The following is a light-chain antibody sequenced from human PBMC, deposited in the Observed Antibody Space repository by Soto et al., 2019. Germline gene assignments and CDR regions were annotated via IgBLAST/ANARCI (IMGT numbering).Light chain of an antibody. CDR2: EVN. V-gene: IGLV2-14*01. Sequence: QSALTQPASVSGSPGQSITISCTGTGSDVGGYNFVSWYQQHPGKAPRLMIFEVNNRPSGVSDRFSGSKSGNTASLTISGLQAEDEADYYCSSYTFSSTLVVFGGGTKLTVL. J-gene: IGLJ3*02. CDR3: SSYTFSSTLVV. CDR1: GSDVGGYNF.